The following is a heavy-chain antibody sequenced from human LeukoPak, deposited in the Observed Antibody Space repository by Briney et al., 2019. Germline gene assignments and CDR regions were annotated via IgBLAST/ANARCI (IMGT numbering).Heavy chain of an antibody. V-gene: IGHV3-7*01. CDR1: GFTFGNYW. D-gene: IGHD5-12*01. J-gene: IGHJ4*02. CDR2: IEDDGDQK. Sequence: GGSLRVSCVASGFTFGNYWMSWVRQAPGKGLEFVGNIEDDGDQKNYVDSVKGRFTISRDNVKNSLYLQMNSQRVEDTAVYYCARDIIRGQSDFDYWGQGVLVTVSS. CDR3: ARDIIRGQSDFDY.